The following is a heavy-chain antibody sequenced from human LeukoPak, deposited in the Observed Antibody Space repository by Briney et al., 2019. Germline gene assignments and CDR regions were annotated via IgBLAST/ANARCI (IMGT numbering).Heavy chain of an antibody. CDR2: IGTAGDT. J-gene: IGHJ3*02. Sequence: GGSLRLSCAASGFTFSSYDMHWVRQATGKGLEWVSAIGTAGDTYYPGSVKGRFTISRENAKNSLYPQMNSLRAGDTALYYCARASHYYDSSGYAFDIWGQGTMVTVSS. V-gene: IGHV3-13*01. CDR3: ARASHYYDSSGYAFDI. CDR1: GFTFSSYD. D-gene: IGHD3-22*01.